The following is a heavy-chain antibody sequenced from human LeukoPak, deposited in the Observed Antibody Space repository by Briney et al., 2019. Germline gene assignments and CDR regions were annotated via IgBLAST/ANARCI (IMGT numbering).Heavy chain of an antibody. CDR1: GYTFTSYY. CDR2: INPSGGCT. V-gene: IGHV1-46*01. CDR3: ARDNSVGDNAWWFDP. Sequence: ASVKVSCKASGYTFTSYYMHWVRQAPGQGLEWMGIINPSGGCTSYAQKFQGRVTMTRDMSTSTDYMELSSLRSEDTAIYYCARDNSVGDNAWWFDPWGQGTLVTVSS. J-gene: IGHJ5*02. D-gene: IGHD1-26*01.